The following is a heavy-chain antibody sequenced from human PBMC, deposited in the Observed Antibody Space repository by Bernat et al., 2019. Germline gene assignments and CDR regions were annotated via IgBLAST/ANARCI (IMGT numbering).Heavy chain of an antibody. D-gene: IGHD2-15*01. CDR1: GFTFDDYT. J-gene: IGHJ3*02. Sequence: EVQLVESGGGLVKPGGSLRLSCAASGFTFDDYTMHWVRQAPGKGLEWVSLISWDGGSKYYADPVKGRFTISKDNSEKSLDLQMHSLRTEETALYYCATAPGYCIGGSCYGAFDIWGQGTRVTVSS. CDR3: ATAPGYCIGGSCYGAFDI. CDR2: ISWDGGSK. V-gene: IGHV3-43*01.